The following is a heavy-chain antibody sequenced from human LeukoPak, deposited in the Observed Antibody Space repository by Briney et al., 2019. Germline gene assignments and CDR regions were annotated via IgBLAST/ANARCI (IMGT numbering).Heavy chain of an antibody. J-gene: IGHJ5*02. Sequence: TGGSLRLSCSASGFVFSDYPLHWIRQSPGKGPEWVAVISFDGSHQYYADSVKGRFTISRDNSKNTLYLQMNSLRAEDTAVYYCARDRDPGFDPWGQGTLVTVSS. CDR2: ISFDGSHQ. CDR1: GFVFSDYP. CDR3: ARDRDPGFDP. V-gene: IGHV3-30*01.